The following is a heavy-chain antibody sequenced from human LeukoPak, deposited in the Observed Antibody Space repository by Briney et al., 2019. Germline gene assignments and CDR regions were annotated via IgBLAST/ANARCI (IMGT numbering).Heavy chain of an antibody. CDR1: GGSIINYY. J-gene: IGHJ6*03. CDR3: ARLKFYDSTGYNPGYYMDV. Sequence: SETLSLTCTVSGGSIINYYWSWIRQSAGKGLEWVGHIYITGSTNYNPSLKSRLTMSVDTSKNQFSLKLRSVTAADTAVYYCARLKFYDSTGYNPGYYMDVWGKGIPVTVSS. D-gene: IGHD3-22*01. V-gene: IGHV4-4*07. CDR2: IYITGST.